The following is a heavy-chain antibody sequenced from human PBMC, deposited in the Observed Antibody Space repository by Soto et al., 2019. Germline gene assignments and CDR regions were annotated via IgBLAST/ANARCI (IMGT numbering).Heavy chain of an antibody. CDR2: INHSGST. Sequence: QVQLQQWGAGLLKPSETLSLTCAVYGGSFSGYYWSWIRQPPGKGLEWIGEINHSGSTNYNPSLKSRVTISVYTSKNQFSLPLSSVTAADTAVYSCAIGPVLRDFDWLTYGMDVWGQGTTVTVSS. CDR3: AIGPVLRDFDWLTYGMDV. CDR1: GGSFSGYY. D-gene: IGHD3-9*01. J-gene: IGHJ6*02. V-gene: IGHV4-34*01.